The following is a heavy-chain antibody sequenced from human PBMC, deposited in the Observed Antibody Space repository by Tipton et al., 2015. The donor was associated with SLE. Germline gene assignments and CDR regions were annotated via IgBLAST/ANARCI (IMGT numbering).Heavy chain of an antibody. J-gene: IGHJ4*02. CDR1: GGSISSSSSYY. V-gene: IGHV4-34*01. Sequence: TLSLTCAVYGGSISSSSSYYWAWIRQPPGKGLEWIGEINHSGSTNYNPSLKSRVTISVDTSKNQFSLKLSSVTAADTAVYYCARKRALYDFWSGYYYWGQGTLVTVSS. CDR3: ARKRALYDFWSGYYY. D-gene: IGHD3-3*01. CDR2: INHSGST.